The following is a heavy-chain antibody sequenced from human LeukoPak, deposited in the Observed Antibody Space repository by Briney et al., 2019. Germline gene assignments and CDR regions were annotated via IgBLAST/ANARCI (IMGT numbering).Heavy chain of an antibody. CDR1: GFAFDDYG. J-gene: IGHJ3*02. Sequence: PGGSLRLSCAASGFAFDDYGMNWVRQAPGKGLEWVSGINWNGDRTGYADSVKGRFTISRDNAKSSLYLQMNSLRAEDTALFYCARVRGGYSDYDFGAFDIWGQGTMVTVSS. CDR2: INWNGDRT. D-gene: IGHD5-12*01. V-gene: IGHV3-20*04. CDR3: ARVRGGYSDYDFGAFDI.